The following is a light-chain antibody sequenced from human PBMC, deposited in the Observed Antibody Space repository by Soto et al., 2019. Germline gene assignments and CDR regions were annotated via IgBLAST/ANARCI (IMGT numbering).Light chain of an antibody. CDR3: GTWDSSLRRV. J-gene: IGLJ3*02. Sequence: QSVLTQPPSVSAAPGQKVTISCSGSRSVTGNNYVSWYQQFPGTAPKLLIYDNNQRPSGIPDRFSGSKSGTSATLGITGLQTGDEADYYCGTWDSSLRRVFGGGTKLTVL. CDR1: RSVTGNNY. CDR2: DNN. V-gene: IGLV1-51*01.